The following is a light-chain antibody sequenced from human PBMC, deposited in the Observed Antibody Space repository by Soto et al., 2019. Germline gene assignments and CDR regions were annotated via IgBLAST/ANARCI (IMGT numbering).Light chain of an antibody. V-gene: IGKV1-13*02. Sequence: AIQMNQSPASLSASAVAGVTIPCRASQGISSALAWYQQTPGQAPKLLIYDASTLESGVPSRFSGSRSGTDFTLTISSLQPEDFATYYCQQCDSSPLTFGPGTKVDIK. CDR3: QQCDSSPLT. CDR1: QGISSA. CDR2: DAS. J-gene: IGKJ3*01.